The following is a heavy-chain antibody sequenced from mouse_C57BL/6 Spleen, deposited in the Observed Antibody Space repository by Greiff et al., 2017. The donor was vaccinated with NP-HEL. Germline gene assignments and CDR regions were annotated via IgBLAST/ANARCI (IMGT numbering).Heavy chain of an antibody. CDR2: IYPGDGDT. Sequence: VQLVESGAELVKPGASVKISCKASGYAFSSYWMNWVKQRPGKGLEWIGQIYPGDGDTNYNGKFKGKATLTADKSSSTAYMQLSSLTSEDSAVYFCAITGTGYYFDYWGQGTTLTVSS. D-gene: IGHD4-1*01. V-gene: IGHV1-80*01. CDR1: GYAFSSYW. CDR3: AITGTGYYFDY. J-gene: IGHJ2*01.